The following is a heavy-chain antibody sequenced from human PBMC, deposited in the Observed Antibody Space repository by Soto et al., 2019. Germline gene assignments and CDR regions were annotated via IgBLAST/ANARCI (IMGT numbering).Heavy chain of an antibody. CDR2: IYIRGTT. D-gene: IGHD3-16*01. J-gene: IGHJ4*02. CDR3: AGGDHWRLVDY. CDR1: GASIRSYF. V-gene: IGHV4-4*07. Sequence: SETLSLTCSVSGASIRSYFWSWVRQPAGQGLEWIGHIYIRGTTSYNPSLEGRVTLSLDTSKNQVSLVVTSVTAADTAVYYCAGGDHWRLVDYWGRGNLVTVSS.